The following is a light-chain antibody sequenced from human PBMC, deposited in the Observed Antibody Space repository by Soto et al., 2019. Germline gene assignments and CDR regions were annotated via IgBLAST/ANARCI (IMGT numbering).Light chain of an antibody. V-gene: IGKV1-5*01. CDR2: DAS. CDR1: QSISSW. CDR3: QQYNSYLYI. J-gene: IGKJ2*01. Sequence: DIQMTQSPSTLSASVGDRVTITCRASQSISSWLAWYQQKPGKAPKLLIYDASSLESGVPSRFSGSGSGTEFTLTISSLQPDDVATYYCQQYNSYLYIFGQGTKLEIK.